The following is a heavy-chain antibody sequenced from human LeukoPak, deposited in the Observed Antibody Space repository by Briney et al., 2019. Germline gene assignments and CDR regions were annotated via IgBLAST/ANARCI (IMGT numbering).Heavy chain of an antibody. Sequence: PSETMSLTCGVYGGSFSGYYWSWIPHPPGKGLEWIGEINHSGSTNYNPSLKSRVTISVDTSKNQFSLKLSSVTAADTALYYCARDFGYYYDSSGVGSWFDPWGQGTLVTVSS. J-gene: IGHJ5*02. CDR2: INHSGST. CDR3: ARDFGYYYDSSGVGSWFDP. CDR1: GGSFSGYY. V-gene: IGHV4-34*01. D-gene: IGHD3-22*01.